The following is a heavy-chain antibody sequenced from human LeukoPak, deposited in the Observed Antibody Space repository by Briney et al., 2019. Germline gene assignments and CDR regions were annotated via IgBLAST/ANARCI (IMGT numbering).Heavy chain of an antibody. CDR2: IYYSGST. Sequence: SETLSLTCTVSGGSINSSRSYWGWIRQPPGKGLEWIGSIYYSGSTYYNPSLRSRVTISVDTSKNQFSLKLSSVTAADTAVYYCARAFCYDFWSGYHCKFDYWGQGTLVTVSS. CDR3: ARAFCYDFWSGYHCKFDY. V-gene: IGHV4-39*07. CDR1: GGSINSSRSY. J-gene: IGHJ4*02. D-gene: IGHD3-3*01.